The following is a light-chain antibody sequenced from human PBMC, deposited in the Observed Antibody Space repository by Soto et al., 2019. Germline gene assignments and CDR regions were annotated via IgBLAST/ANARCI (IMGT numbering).Light chain of an antibody. CDR3: CSYASSVANV. CDR2: DVS. V-gene: IGLV2-14*01. CDR1: SSDVGAYNY. J-gene: IGLJ1*01. Sequence: QSALTQPASVSGSPGQSITISCTGTSSDVGAYNYVSWYQQHPGKAPKLMIYDVSNRPSGISNRFSGSKSGNTASLTISGLQAEDEADYYCCSYASSVANVFGSGTKLTVL.